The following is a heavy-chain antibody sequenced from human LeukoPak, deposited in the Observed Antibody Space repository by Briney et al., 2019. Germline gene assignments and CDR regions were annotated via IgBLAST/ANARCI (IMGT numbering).Heavy chain of an antibody. Sequence: GGSLRLSCAASGFTFSSYSMNWVRQAPGKGLEWVSSISSTGSYIYYADSVKGRFTVSRDNAKNSLYLQMNSLRAEDTAVYYCANYYYDSSGYRGMNAFDIWGQGTMVTVSS. CDR2: ISSTGSYI. CDR3: ANYYYDSSGYRGMNAFDI. D-gene: IGHD3-22*01. V-gene: IGHV3-21*01. J-gene: IGHJ3*02. CDR1: GFTFSSYS.